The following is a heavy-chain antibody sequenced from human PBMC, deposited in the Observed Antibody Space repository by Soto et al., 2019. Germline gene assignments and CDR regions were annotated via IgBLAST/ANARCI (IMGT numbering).Heavy chain of an antibody. D-gene: IGHD3-16*01. V-gene: IGHV1-46*01. J-gene: IGHJ4*02. Sequence: GASVKVSCNASGYTFTSSYMHWVRQAPGQGLEWMGIINPSGGSTSYAQKFQGRVTMTRDTSTSTVYMELSSLRSEDTAVYYCARGLNVYYFDYWGQGTLVTVSS. CDR1: GYTFTSSY. CDR2: INPSGGST. CDR3: ARGLNVYYFDY.